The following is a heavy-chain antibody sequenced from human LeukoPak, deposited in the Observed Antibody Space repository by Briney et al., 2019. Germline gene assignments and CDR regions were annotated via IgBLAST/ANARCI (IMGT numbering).Heavy chain of an antibody. D-gene: IGHD5-18*01. CDR2: IIPIFGTA. J-gene: IGHJ6*03. Sequence: GSSVKVSCKAPGGTFSSYAISWVRQAPGQGLEWMGGIIPIFGTANYAQKFQGGVTITADESTSTAYMELSSLRSEDTAVYYCARGDSYGYDYYYYYMDVWGKGTTVTVSS. CDR3: ARGDSYGYDYYYYYMDV. V-gene: IGHV1-69*01. CDR1: GGTFSSYA.